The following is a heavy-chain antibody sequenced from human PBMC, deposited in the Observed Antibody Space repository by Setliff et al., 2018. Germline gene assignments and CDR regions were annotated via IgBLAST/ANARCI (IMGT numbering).Heavy chain of an antibody. CDR2: IGARNVKT. CDR3: SRLVRYCTTTTCQRASGAEF. J-gene: IGHJ4*02. CDR1: GYTFTTYG. D-gene: IGHD2-8*01. Sequence: ASVKVSCKASGYTFTTYGISWVRQAPGQGLEWMGWIGARNVKTNYAQKFQDRVTMTTDTSTSTGYMELRSLTSDDTAVYYCSRLVRYCTTTTCQRASGAEFWGQGTLVTVSS. V-gene: IGHV1-18*04.